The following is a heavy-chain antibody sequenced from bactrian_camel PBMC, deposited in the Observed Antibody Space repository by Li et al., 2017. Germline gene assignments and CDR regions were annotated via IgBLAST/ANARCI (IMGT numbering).Heavy chain of an antibody. D-gene: IGHD5*01. CDR3: AKESYGLGVD. Sequence: HVQLVESGGGSVQSGGSLRLSCAASGYPYSRYCMGWFRQAPGKEREGVATIDSFGRTWYADSVKGRFTISQDNAKNMLYLQMNSLKTEDMAMYYCAKESYGLGVDWGQGTQVTVS. CDR2: IDSFGRT. V-gene: IGHV3S1*01. J-gene: IGHJ4*01. CDR1: GYPYSRYC.